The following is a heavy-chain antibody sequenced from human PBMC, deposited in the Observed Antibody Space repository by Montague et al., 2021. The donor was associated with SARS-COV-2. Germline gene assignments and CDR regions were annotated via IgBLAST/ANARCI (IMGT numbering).Heavy chain of an antibody. D-gene: IGHD5-18*01. V-gene: IGHV4-39*01. CDR1: GGPISGSSDY. J-gene: IGHJ4*02. CDR2: VDYSGNT. Sequence: SETLSLTCTVTGGPISGSSDYWGWIRQSPGKGLDWIGSVDYSGNTYYSPSLKSRLTISVDTSKNQFSLKLNSVTAADTALYYCARREYSYGWGDWGQGTLVTVSS. CDR3: ARREYSYGWGD.